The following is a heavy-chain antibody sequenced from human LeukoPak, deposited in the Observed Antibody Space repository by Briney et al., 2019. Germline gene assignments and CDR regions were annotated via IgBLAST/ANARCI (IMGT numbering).Heavy chain of an antibody. V-gene: IGHV4-59*12. Sequence: PSETLSLTCTVSGGSIGSYYWSWIRQPPGKGLEWIGHISYSGSTNYNPSLKSRVAISVDKSENHISLKLTSVTAADTAVYYCAREGGPYRPLDYSGQGTLVTVAS. CDR3: AREGGPYRPLDY. CDR1: GGSIGSYY. J-gene: IGHJ4*02. CDR2: ISYSGST.